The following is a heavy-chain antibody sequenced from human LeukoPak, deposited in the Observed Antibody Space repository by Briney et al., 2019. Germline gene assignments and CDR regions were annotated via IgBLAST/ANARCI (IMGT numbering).Heavy chain of an antibody. CDR1: GGFIINGKW. Sequence: PSETLSLTCGVSGGFIINGKWWSWVRQPPGKGLEWIGEISHSGSPNYNPSLKGRLTISVDTAKNQFSLKLSSVTAADTAVYYCARAPYGSATNNYYMDVWGKGTTVTVSS. V-gene: IGHV4/OR15-8*01. J-gene: IGHJ6*03. D-gene: IGHD3-10*01. CDR3: ARAPYGSATNNYYMDV. CDR2: ISHSGSP.